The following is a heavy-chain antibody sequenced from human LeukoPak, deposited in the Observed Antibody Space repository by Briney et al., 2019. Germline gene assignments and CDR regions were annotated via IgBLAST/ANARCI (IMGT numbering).Heavy chain of an antibody. J-gene: IGHJ4*02. CDR3: AREYQLLTLDY. CDR1: GFTFTSYS. V-gene: IGHV3-7*03. CDR2: IKQDGSEK. Sequence: GGSLRLSCAASGFTFTSYSMSWVRQAPGKGLEWVANIKQDGSEKYYVDSVKGRFTISRDNAKNSLYLQMNSLRAEDTAVYYCAREYQLLTLDYWGQGTLVTVSS. D-gene: IGHD2-2*01.